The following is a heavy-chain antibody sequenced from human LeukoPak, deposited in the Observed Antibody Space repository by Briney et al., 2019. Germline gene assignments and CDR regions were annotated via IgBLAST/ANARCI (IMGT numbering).Heavy chain of an antibody. V-gene: IGHV3-21*01. J-gene: IGHJ4*02. Sequence: GGSLRLSCAASGFTVSSNYMSWVRQAPGKGLEWVSSISSSSSYIYYADSVKGRFTISRDNAKNSLYLQMNSLRAEDTAVYYCATLSGGYSYGFVDYWGQGTLVTVSS. CDR1: GFTVSSNY. D-gene: IGHD5-18*01. CDR2: ISSSSSYI. CDR3: ATLSGGYSYGFVDY.